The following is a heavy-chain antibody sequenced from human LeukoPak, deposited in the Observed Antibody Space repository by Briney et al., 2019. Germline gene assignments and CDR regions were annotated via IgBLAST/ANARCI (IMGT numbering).Heavy chain of an antibody. J-gene: IGHJ4*02. CDR3: ARGRDGYNYVDY. V-gene: IGHV1-2*02. CDR1: GYTFSGYF. Sequence: ASVKVSCKAFGYTFSGYFLEWVRQAPGQGLEWMGWINANSGGTNYEQKFQGRVTMTRGTSISTAYMELSRLTYDDTAVYYCARGRDGYNYVDYWGQGTLVTVSS. CDR2: INANSGGT. D-gene: IGHD5-24*01.